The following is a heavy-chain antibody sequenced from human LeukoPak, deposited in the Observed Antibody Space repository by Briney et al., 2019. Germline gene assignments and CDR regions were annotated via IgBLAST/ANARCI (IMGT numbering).Heavy chain of an antibody. V-gene: IGHV3-74*01. CDR3: ARGDDFWSGYSFDY. CDR2: INSDGSST. J-gene: IGHJ4*02. D-gene: IGHD3-3*01. Sequence: GGSLRLSCAASGFTFSSYWMHWVRQAPGKGLVWVSRINSDGSSTSYADSVKGRFTISRDNAKNTPYLQMNSLRAEDTAVYYCARGDDFWSGYSFDYWGQGTLVTVSS. CDR1: GFTFSSYW.